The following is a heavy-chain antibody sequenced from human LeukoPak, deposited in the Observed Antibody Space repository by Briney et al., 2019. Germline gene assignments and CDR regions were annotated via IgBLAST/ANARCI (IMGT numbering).Heavy chain of an antibody. D-gene: IGHD1-1*01. CDR3: ARNGGHNQEH. Sequence: PSGTLSLTCDVSGASISRGSWWSWVRQPPGKGLEWIREFSHSGITNFNPSLKSRVTISVDKSRNQFSLNLISVTAADTAVYFCARNGGHNQEHWGQGTLVTVSS. CDR2: FSHSGIT. J-gene: IGHJ4*02. V-gene: IGHV4-4*02. CDR1: GASISRGSW.